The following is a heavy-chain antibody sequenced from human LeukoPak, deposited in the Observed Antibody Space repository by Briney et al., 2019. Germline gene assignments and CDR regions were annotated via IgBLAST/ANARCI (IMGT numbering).Heavy chain of an antibody. D-gene: IGHD3-22*01. Sequence: PSETLSLTCTVSGGSISGYYWSWIRRPPGKGLEWIGYIYYSGSTNYNPSLKSRVTILVDTSKNQFSLKLSSVTAADTAVYYCARRYYYHSSGTFDYWGQGTLVTVSS. CDR3: ARRYYYHSSGTFDY. CDR1: GGSISGYY. V-gene: IGHV4-59*01. CDR2: IYYSGST. J-gene: IGHJ4*02.